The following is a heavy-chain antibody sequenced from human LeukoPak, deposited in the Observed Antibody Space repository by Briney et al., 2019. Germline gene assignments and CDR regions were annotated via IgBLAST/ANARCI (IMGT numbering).Heavy chain of an antibody. CDR3: AKYCSTSCQGSAPDY. J-gene: IGHJ4*02. D-gene: IGHD2-2*01. CDR1: GFTFSSYA. V-gene: IGHV3-23*01. CDR2: ISGSGGST. Sequence: GGSLRLSCAASGFTFSSYAMSWVRQAPGKGLEGVSAISGSGGSTYYADSVKGRFTISRDNSKNTLHLQMNSLRAEDTAVYYCAKYCSTSCQGSAPDYWAQGTLVTVS.